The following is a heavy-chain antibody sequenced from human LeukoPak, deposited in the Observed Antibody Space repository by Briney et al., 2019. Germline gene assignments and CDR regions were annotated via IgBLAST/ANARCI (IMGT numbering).Heavy chain of an antibody. D-gene: IGHD3-22*01. Sequence: GGSLRLSCAASGSTFSSYSMNWVRQAPGKGLEWVSSISSSSSYIYYADSVKGRFTISRDNAKNSLYLQMNSLRAEDTAVYYCARVSTYYDSSGYNNRRAFDIWGQGTMVTVSS. J-gene: IGHJ3*02. CDR3: ARVSTYYDSSGYNNRRAFDI. CDR2: ISSSSSYI. CDR1: GSTFSSYS. V-gene: IGHV3-21*01.